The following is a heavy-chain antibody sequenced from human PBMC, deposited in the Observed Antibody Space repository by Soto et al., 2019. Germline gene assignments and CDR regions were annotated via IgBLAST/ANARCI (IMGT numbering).Heavy chain of an antibody. V-gene: IGHV4-31*03. Sequence: SETLSLTCTVSGGSISSGGYYWSWIRQHPGKGLEWIGYIYYSGSTYYNPSLKSRVTISVDTSKNQFSLKLSSVTAADTAVYYCARDFLYDSSGYYEGSPNRAYYYYYGMDVWGQGTTVTVSS. D-gene: IGHD3-22*01. J-gene: IGHJ6*02. CDR2: IYYSGST. CDR3: ARDFLYDSSGYYEGSPNRAYYYYYGMDV. CDR1: GGSISSGGYY.